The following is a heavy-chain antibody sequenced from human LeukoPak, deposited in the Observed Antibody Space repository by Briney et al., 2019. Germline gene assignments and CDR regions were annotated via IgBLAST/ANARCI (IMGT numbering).Heavy chain of an antibody. CDR1: RFTFNSYA. CDR2: TSSDLNVK. CDR3: AREGYYGSGSPPSLYFDY. D-gene: IGHD3-10*01. Sequence: PWGSLRLSCAASRFTFNSYAMSWVRQAPGKGLEWVAVTSSDLNVKLYADSVKGRFTISRDNSRSTLYLQMNSLRPEDTAIYYCAREGYYGSGSPPSLYFDYWGQGTLVTVSS. V-gene: IGHV3-30*03. J-gene: IGHJ4*02.